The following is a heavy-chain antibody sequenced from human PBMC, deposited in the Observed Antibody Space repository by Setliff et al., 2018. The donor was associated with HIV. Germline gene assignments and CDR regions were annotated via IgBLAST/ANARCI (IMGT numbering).Heavy chain of an antibody. CDR1: GFTFSSYS. D-gene: IGHD3-22*01. J-gene: IGHJ4*02. Sequence: PGGSLRLSCAASGFTFSSYSMNWVRQAPGKGLEWVSYISSSSSTIYYADSVKGRFTISRDNAKNSLYLQMNSLRAEDTAVYYCARVEASYDSSGYYYVLDYWGQGTLVTVSS. CDR2: ISSSSSTI. V-gene: IGHV3-48*01. CDR3: ARVEASYDSSGYYYVLDY.